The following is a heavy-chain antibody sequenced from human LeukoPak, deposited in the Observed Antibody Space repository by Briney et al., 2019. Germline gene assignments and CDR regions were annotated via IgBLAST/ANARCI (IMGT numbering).Heavy chain of an antibody. CDR1: GFTFSSYG. D-gene: IGHD2-21*02. CDR3: ATAYCGGDCYSNDY. V-gene: IGHV3-33*08. CDR2: IWYDGSNK. J-gene: IGHJ4*02. Sequence: PGRSLRLSCAASGFTFSSYGMHWVRQAPGKGLEWVAVIWYDGSNKYYADSVKGRFAISRDNSKNTLYLQMNSLRAEDTAVYYCATAYCGGDCYSNDYWGQGTLVTVSS.